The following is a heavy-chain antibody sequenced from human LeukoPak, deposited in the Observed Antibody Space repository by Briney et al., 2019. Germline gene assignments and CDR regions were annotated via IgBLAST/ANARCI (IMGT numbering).Heavy chain of an antibody. CDR1: GVSISSSNCY. CDR3: ARLPNSGNYYDASDN. J-gene: IGHJ3*02. V-gene: IGHV4-39*02. D-gene: IGHD1-26*01. CDR2: IYYSGGT. Sequence: NPSETLSLTCIVSGVSISSSNCYWGWIRQPPGKGMEWIGSIYYSGGTYYNPSLSRRVTISVDTSKSHLSLRLSSVTAADTAVYYCARLPNSGNYYDASDNWGRGTMVTVSS.